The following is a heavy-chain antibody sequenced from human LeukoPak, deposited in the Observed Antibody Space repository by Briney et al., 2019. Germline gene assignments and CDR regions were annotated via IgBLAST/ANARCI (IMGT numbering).Heavy chain of an antibody. CDR3: AARPYGSGSYPRDY. CDR1: GYTFTSYG. CDR2: IIPILGIA. J-gene: IGHJ4*02. D-gene: IGHD3-10*01. Sequence: GASVKGSCKASGYTFTSYGISWVREAPGQGLEWMGRIIPILGIANYAQKFQGRVTITADNTTSTAHMELSSLRSEDTAVYYCAARPYGSGSYPRDYWGQGTLVTVSS. V-gene: IGHV1-69*04.